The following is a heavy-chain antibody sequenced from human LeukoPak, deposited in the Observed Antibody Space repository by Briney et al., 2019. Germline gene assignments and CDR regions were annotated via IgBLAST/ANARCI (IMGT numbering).Heavy chain of an antibody. Sequence: PGGSLRLSCAASGFTFSSYGMDWVRQAPGKGLEWVAFIRYDGSNKYYADSVKGRFTISRDNSKNTLYLQMNSLRAEDTAVYYCAKDANPYYYDSSGYQSCIDYWGQGTLVTVSS. CDR2: IRYDGSNK. J-gene: IGHJ4*02. D-gene: IGHD3-22*01. CDR3: AKDANPYYYDSSGYQSCIDY. CDR1: GFTFSSYG. V-gene: IGHV3-30*02.